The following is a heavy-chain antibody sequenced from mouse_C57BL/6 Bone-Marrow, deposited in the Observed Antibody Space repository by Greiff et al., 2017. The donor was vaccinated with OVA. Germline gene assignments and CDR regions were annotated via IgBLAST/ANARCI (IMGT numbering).Heavy chain of an antibody. CDR3: ARPQDYGSSSWFAY. J-gene: IGHJ3*01. CDR1: GYTFTDHT. D-gene: IGHD1-1*01. V-gene: IGHV1-78*01. CDR2: IYPRAGST. Sequence: VQLQQSDAELVKPGASVKISCKASGYTFTDHTIHWMKQRPEQGLEWIGYIYPRAGSTKYNEKFKGKATLTADKSSRTAYMQLNSLTSEDSAVYFYARPQDYGSSSWFAYWGQGTLVTVSA.